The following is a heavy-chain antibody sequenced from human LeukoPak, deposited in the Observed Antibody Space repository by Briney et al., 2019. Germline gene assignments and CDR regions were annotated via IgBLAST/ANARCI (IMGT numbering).Heavy chain of an antibody. CDR3: ARVVFTYYYYMDV. J-gene: IGHJ6*03. CDR1: GFTFSSYE. D-gene: IGHD1-14*01. V-gene: IGHV3-48*03. CDR2: ISSSGSTI. Sequence: GGSLRLSCAASGFTFSSYEMNWVRQAPGKGLEWVSYISSSGSTIYYADSVKGRFTISRDNAKNSLYLQMNSLRAEDTAVYYCARVVFTYYYYMDVWGKGTTVTISS.